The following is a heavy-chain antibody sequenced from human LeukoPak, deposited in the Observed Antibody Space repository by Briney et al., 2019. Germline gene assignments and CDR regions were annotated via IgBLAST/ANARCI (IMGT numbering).Heavy chain of an antibody. J-gene: IGHJ3*02. CDR1: GYRFTSYW. CDR3: ATFTIAAAGDDAFDI. D-gene: IGHD6-13*01. V-gene: IGHV5-51*01. Sequence: GESLKISCKGSGYRFTSYWIGWVRQMPGKGLEWMGIIYPGDSDTRYSPSFQGQVTISADKSISTAYLQWSSLKASDTAMYYCATFTIAAAGDDAFDIWGQGTMVTVSS. CDR2: IYPGDSDT.